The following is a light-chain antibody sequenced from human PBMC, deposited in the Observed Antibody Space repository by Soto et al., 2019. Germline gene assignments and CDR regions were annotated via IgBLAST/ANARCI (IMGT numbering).Light chain of an antibody. CDR2: GAS. CDR3: QQDNNWPLT. Sequence: EIVMTQSPATLSVSPGERATLSCRASQSVSSNLAWYQQKPGQAPRLLIYGASTRATGIPARFSGSGSGTEFTLTISSLQSEDFAVYYCQQDNNWPLTFGGGTKVAIK. V-gene: IGKV3-15*01. CDR1: QSVSSN. J-gene: IGKJ4*01.